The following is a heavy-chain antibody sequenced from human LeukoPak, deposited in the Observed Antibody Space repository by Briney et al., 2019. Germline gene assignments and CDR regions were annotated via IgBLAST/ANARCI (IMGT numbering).Heavy chain of an antibody. CDR3: TYGSGSYFYGMDV. CDR2: IYPGDSDT. J-gene: IGHJ6*02. CDR1: GYSFTSYW. Sequence: GESLKISCKGSGYSFTSYWIGRVRQMPGKGLEWMGIIYPGDSDTRYGPSFQGQVTISADKSISTAYLQWSSLRASDTAMYYCTYGSGSYFYGMDVWGQGTTVTVSS. V-gene: IGHV5-51*01. D-gene: IGHD3-10*01.